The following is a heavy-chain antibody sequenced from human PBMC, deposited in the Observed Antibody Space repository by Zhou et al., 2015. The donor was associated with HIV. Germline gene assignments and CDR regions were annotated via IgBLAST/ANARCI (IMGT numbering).Heavy chain of an antibody. V-gene: IGHV1-69*12. CDR1: GGTFSNYA. CDR2: IIPIFVTA. J-gene: IGHJ4*02. CDR3: ARGDIIVASWGSYRYGGEIDY. Sequence: QVQLVQSGAEVKKPGSSVKVSCKASGGTFSNYAISWVRQAPGQGLEWVGGIIPIFVTANYAQKFQGRVTITADESTSTAYMELSSLRSEDTAVYYCARGDIIVASWGSYRYGGEIDYWGQGNPGHRLL. D-gene: IGHD3-16*02.